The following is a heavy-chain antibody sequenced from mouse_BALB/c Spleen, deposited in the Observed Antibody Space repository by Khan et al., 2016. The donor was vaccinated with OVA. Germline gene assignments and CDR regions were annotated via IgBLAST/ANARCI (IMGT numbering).Heavy chain of an antibody. CDR1: GYTFTNYG. CDR2: INTFTGEP. CDR3: ARPPYFSYSLDH. V-gene: IGHV9-3-1*01. D-gene: IGHD2-12*01. J-gene: IGHJ4*01. Sequence: QIQLVQSGPEMKKPGETVKISCKASGYTFTNYGMNWVKQSPGKALKWMGWINTFTGEPTYADDFKGRFAFSLETSSSTAYLQINNLKNEDTATYFCARPPYFSYSLDHWGQGTSVTVSS.